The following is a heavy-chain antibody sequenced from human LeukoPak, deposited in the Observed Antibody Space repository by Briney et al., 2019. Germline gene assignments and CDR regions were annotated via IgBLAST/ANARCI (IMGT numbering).Heavy chain of an antibody. Sequence: GGSLRLSCAASGFTFSSYGMHWVRQAPGKGLEWVAVISYDGSNKYYADSVKGRFTISRDNSKNTLYLQMNSLRAEDTAVYYCAKATSYSNYYYFDYWGQGTLVTVSS. J-gene: IGHJ4*02. D-gene: IGHD4-11*01. CDR2: ISYDGSNK. V-gene: IGHV3-30*18. CDR1: GFTFSSYG. CDR3: AKATSYSNYYYFDY.